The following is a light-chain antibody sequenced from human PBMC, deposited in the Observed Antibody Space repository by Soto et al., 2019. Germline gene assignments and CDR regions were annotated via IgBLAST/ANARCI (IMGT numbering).Light chain of an antibody. J-gene: IGKJ3*01. Sequence: EILLTQSPASLSLSPGERATLSCRASQSVGSYLAWYQQRPGQAPRLLIYGSSNRPPGIPARFSGSGSGTDFPLIISSLEAEDFAVYYCLERSIGFTFGPGTKVDIK. CDR2: GSS. V-gene: IGKV3-11*01. CDR3: LERSIGFT. CDR1: QSVGSY.